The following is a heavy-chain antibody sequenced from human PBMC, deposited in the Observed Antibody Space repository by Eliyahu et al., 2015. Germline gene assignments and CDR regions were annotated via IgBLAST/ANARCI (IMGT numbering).Heavy chain of an antibody. V-gene: IGHV4-34*01. D-gene: IGHD4-17*01. CDR1: VXPFXGYY. Sequence: QVQLQQWGAGLLKPSETLSLXXGVSVXPFXGYYXXWIRQSPGKGLEWIGEIKDGGNGDXNPPLRSRVTISVDSSKKQFSLRLTSLTAADTGIYFCARGVSTTVTTLDWYFDLWGRGTLVTVSS. J-gene: IGHJ2*01. CDR3: ARGVSTTVTTLDWYFDL. CDR2: IKDGGNG.